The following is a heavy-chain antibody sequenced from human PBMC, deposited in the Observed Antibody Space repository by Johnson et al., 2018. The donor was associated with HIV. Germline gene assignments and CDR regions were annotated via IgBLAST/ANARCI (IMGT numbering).Heavy chain of an antibody. CDR1: GFTFSSYA. CDR2: ISGSGGST. Sequence: MLLVESGGGLVQPGGSLRLSCAASGFTFSSYAMSWVRQAPGKGLEWVSAISGSGGSTYYADSGKGRFTISRDNSKNTRYLQMNSLRAEDTAVYYCAKEVVSGWYPAGAFAIWGQGTMVTVSS. D-gene: IGHD6-19*01. V-gene: IGHV3-23*04. CDR3: AKEVVSGWYPAGAFAI. J-gene: IGHJ3*02.